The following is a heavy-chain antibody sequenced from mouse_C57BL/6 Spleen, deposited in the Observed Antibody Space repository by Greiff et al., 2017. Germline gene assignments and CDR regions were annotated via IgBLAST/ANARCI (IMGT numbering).Heavy chain of an antibody. J-gene: IGHJ4*01. Sequence: VQVVESGPGLVQPSQSLSITCTVSGFSLTSYGVHWVRQSPGKGLEWLGVIWSGGSTDYNAAFISRLSISKDNSKSQVFFKMNRLQADDTAIYYCARNYDYDDSRYAMDYWGQGTSVTVSS. CDR2: IWSGGST. V-gene: IGHV2-2*01. CDR1: GFSLTSYG. D-gene: IGHD2-4*01. CDR3: ARNYDYDDSRYAMDY.